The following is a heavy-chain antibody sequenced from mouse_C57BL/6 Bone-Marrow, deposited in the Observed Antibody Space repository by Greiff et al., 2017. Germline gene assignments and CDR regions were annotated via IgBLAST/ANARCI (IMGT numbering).Heavy chain of an antibody. J-gene: IGHJ4*01. CDR2: ISDGGSYT. CDR3: ARDRDYDYSYAMDY. CDR1: GFTFSSYA. V-gene: IGHV5-4*01. Sequence: EVKVVESGGGLVKPGGSLKLSCAASGFTFSSYAMSWVRQTPEKRLEWVATISDGGSYTYYPGNVEGRFTISRDNAKNNLYLQMSHLKSEDTAMYYCARDRDYDYSYAMDYWGQGTSVTVSS. D-gene: IGHD2-4*01.